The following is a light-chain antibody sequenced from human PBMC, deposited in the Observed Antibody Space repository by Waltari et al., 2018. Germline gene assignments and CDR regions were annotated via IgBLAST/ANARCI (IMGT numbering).Light chain of an antibody. V-gene: IGKV4-1*01. CDR3: QQYYTTPLT. J-gene: IGKJ4*01. Sequence: DIVMTQSPDSLAVSLGERATINCKSSQSVLYSSNNKNNLAWCQQKPGQPPKLFIYWASTRESGVPDRFSGSGSGTDFTLTISSLQAEDVAVYYCQQYYTTPLTFGGGTKVEIK. CDR1: QSVLYSSNNKNN. CDR2: WAS.